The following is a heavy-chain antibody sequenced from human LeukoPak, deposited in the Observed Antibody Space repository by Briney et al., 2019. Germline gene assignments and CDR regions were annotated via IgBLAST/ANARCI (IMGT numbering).Heavy chain of an antibody. D-gene: IGHD6-6*01. V-gene: IGHV3-48*03. J-gene: IGHJ3*02. CDR3: ARDPYSSFFGAFDI. CDR1: GITFSNYE. Sequence: GGSLRLSCAASGITFSNYEMNWVRRAPGKGLEWVSYINPGGSNRFYAGSVRGRFTISRDDAKKSVYLQMNSLRAEDTAVYYCARDPYSSFFGAFDIWGQGTMVSVSS. CDR2: INPGGSNR.